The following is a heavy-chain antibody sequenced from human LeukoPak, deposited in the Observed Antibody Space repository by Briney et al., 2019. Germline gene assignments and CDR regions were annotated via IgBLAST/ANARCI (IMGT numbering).Heavy chain of an antibody. J-gene: IGHJ4*02. D-gene: IGHD6-13*01. CDR1: GYTLTELS. CDR2: FDPEDGET. V-gene: IGHV1-24*01. Sequence: ASVKVSCKVSGYTLTELSMHWVRQAPGKGLEWMGGFDPEDGETIYAQKFQGRVTMTEDTSTDTAHMELSSLRSEDTAVYYCRIAAAGNIDYWGQGTLVTVSS. CDR3: RIAAAGNIDY.